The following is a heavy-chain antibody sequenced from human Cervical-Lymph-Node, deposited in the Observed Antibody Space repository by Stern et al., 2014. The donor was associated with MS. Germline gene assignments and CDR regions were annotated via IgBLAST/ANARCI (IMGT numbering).Heavy chain of an antibody. D-gene: IGHD3-16*01. CDR3: AKDGRSSIRMGGYLDS. V-gene: IGHV3-9*01. CDR2: ISWNSGGI. J-gene: IGHJ4*02. CDR1: GFTFRDHA. Sequence: QLVESGGGLVQPGRSLRLSCTASGFTFRDHAMHWVRQVPGKGLEWVSYISWNSGGIDYADSVRGRFTISRDNTRNSLYLQMNSLRVEDTALYFCAKDGRSSIRMGGYLDSWGPGALVTVSS.